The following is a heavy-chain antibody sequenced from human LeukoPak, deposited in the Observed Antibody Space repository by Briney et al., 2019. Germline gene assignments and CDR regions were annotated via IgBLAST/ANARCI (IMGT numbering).Heavy chain of an antibody. Sequence: PGRSLRLSCAASGFTFSSYGMHWVRQAPGKGLEWVSSISSSSSYIYYADSVKGRFTISRDNAKNSLYLQMNSLRAEDTAVYYCARDREKYYDYVWGSYRYSGAFDIWGQGTMVTVSS. CDR1: GFTFSSYG. CDR2: ISSSSSYI. J-gene: IGHJ3*02. CDR3: ARDREKYYDYVWGSYRYSGAFDI. V-gene: IGHV3-21*01. D-gene: IGHD3-16*02.